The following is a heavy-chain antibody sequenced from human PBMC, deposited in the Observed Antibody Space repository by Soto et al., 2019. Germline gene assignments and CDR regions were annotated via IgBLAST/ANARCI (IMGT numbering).Heavy chain of an antibody. J-gene: IGHJ4*02. D-gene: IGHD2-2*03. Sequence: DVQLVESGGGLVKPGGSLRLSCAASGFNFHNYTMTWVRQAPGKGLEWVSYISGTSETIFYADSVKGRFTISRDNAKNSLYLHLDSLRADETAVYFCATGYCRSDNCHFTHWGQGTLVTVSS. CDR2: ISGTSETI. V-gene: IGHV3-48*01. CDR3: ATGYCRSDNCHFTH. CDR1: GFNFHNYT.